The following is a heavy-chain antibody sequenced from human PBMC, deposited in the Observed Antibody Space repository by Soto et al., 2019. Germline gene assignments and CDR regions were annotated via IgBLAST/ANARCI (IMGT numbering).Heavy chain of an antibody. Sequence: GGSLRLSCAGSGFTFSNFWMHWVRQAPGKGLVWVARINADGSVTSHADSVKGRFTISRDNAKSTLYLQMNSLREEDSAMYYCARQTGLGATNYWGRGTLVTVSS. CDR1: GFTFSNFW. CDR3: ARQTGLGATNY. D-gene: IGHD1-26*01. V-gene: IGHV3-74*01. J-gene: IGHJ4*02. CDR2: INADGSVT.